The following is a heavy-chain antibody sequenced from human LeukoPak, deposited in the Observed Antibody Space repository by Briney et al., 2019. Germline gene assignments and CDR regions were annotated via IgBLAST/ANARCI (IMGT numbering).Heavy chain of an antibody. J-gene: IGHJ3*02. CDR2: IYYSGST. Sequence: SQTLSLTCTVSGGSISSGDYYWSWIRQPPGKGLEWIGYIYYSGSTYYNPSLKSRVTISVDTSKNQFSLKLSSVTAAVTAVYYCARVEDDILTGSNDAFDIWGQGTMVTVSS. CDR3: ARVEDDILTGSNDAFDI. D-gene: IGHD3-9*01. V-gene: IGHV4-30-4*01. CDR1: GGSISSGDYY.